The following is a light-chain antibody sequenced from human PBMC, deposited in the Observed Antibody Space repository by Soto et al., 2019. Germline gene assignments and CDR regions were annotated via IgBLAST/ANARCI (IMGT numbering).Light chain of an antibody. V-gene: IGKV4-1*01. Sequence: DIVMTQSPDSLAVSLGERATINCKSSQSVLYSSIGKDYLAWYRQRPGKPLQLLISWASTRASGVPDRFSGRGSGTNFTLTISSLQAEDVAVYYCLQYFDTPQYTFGQGTKVEI. CDR1: QSVLYSSIGKDY. CDR2: WAS. CDR3: LQYFDTPQYT. J-gene: IGKJ2*01.